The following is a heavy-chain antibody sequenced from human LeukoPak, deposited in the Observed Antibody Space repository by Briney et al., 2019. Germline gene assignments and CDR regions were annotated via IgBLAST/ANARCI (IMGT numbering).Heavy chain of an antibody. J-gene: IGHJ4*02. CDR3: ARDPTIFGVVIVPDY. CDR2: IKQYGSDK. D-gene: IGHD3-3*01. Sequence: GGSLRLSCAASGLTFSNYWMSWVRQAPGKGLKFLANIKQYGSDKYYVASVKGRFTISRDNAKNSLYLQMNSLRAEDTAVYYCARDPTIFGVVIVPDYWGQGTLVTVSS. V-gene: IGHV3-7*01. CDR1: GLTFSNYW.